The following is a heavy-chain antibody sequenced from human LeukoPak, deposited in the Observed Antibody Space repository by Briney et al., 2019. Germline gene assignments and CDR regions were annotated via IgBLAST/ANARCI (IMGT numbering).Heavy chain of an antibody. CDR2: ISGSGDIT. CDR1: GFTFSAYV. D-gene: IGHD3-22*01. Sequence: GGSLRLSCAASGFTFSAYVMSWVRQAPGKGLEWVSSISGSGDITYHADSVKGRFTISRDNSRNTLHLQMNSLRAEDTAVYYCARDEDYYDSSGYAFDIWGQETMVTVSS. CDR3: ARDEDYYDSSGYAFDI. J-gene: IGHJ3*02. V-gene: IGHV3-23*01.